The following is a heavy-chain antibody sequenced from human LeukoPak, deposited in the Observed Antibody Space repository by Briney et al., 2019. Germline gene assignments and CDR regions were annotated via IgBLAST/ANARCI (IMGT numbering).Heavy chain of an antibody. V-gene: IGHV3-30*04. CDR1: GFTFSSYA. J-gene: IGHJ4*02. CDR2: ISYDGSNK. Sequence: GGSLRLSCAASGFTFSSYAMHWVRQAPGKGLEWVAVISYDGSNKYYADSVKGRFTISRDNSKNTLYLQMNSLRAEDTAVYYCARDSHYYDSSGYPYWGQGTLVTDSS. D-gene: IGHD3-22*01. CDR3: ARDSHYYDSSGYPY.